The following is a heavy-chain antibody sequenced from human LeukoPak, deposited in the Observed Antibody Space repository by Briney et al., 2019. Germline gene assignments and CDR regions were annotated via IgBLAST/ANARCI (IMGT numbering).Heavy chain of an antibody. V-gene: IGHV4-59*01. J-gene: IGHJ4*02. CDR2: IYYSGST. CDR1: GDSISSYY. Sequence: SETLSLTCTVSGDSISSYYWSWIRQPPGKGLEWIGYIYYSGSTNYNPSLKSRVTISVDTSKNQFSLKLSSVTAADTAVYYCARSHSVWTSFDYWGQRTLRTVSS. D-gene: IGHD3/OR15-3a*01. CDR3: ARSHSVWTSFDY.